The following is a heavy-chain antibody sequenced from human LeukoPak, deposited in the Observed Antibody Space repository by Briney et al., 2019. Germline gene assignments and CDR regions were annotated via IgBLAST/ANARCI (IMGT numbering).Heavy chain of an antibody. CDR1: GYTLTELS. V-gene: IGHV1-24*01. CDR3: ARGRHYYGSEFDS. Sequence: ASVKVSCKVSGYTLTELSMHWVRQAPGKGLEWMGGFDPEDGETIYAQKFQGRVNLTANTSASTAYMELRSLRSDDSAVYFCARGRHYYGSEFDSWGQGTVVTVSS. CDR2: FDPEDGET. J-gene: IGHJ4*02. D-gene: IGHD3-10*01.